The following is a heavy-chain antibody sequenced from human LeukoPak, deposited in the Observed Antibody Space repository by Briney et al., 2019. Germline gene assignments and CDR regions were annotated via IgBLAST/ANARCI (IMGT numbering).Heavy chain of an antibody. J-gene: IGHJ5*02. Sequence: SVKVSCKASGGTFSSYAISWVRQAPGQGLEWMGGILPIFGTANYAQKYQGRGTITTDESTSTAYMELSSLRSEDTAVYYCARGPLTAVSSWFDPWGQGTLVTVSS. CDR3: ARGPLTAVSSWFDP. CDR2: ILPIFGTA. D-gene: IGHD1-14*01. CDR1: GGTFSSYA. V-gene: IGHV1-69*05.